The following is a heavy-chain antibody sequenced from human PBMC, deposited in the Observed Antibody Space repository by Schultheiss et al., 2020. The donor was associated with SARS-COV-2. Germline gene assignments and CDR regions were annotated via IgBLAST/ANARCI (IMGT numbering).Heavy chain of an antibody. J-gene: IGHJ4*02. Sequence: GGSLRLSCAASGFTFSSYSMNWVRQAPGKGLEWVSYITNSGSSIYYADSVKGRFTISRDNAKNSLYLQMNSLRAEDTGVYYCARGARRSSWYYFDNWGQGTLVTVSS. D-gene: IGHD6-13*01. CDR2: ITNSGSSI. CDR1: GFTFSSYS. CDR3: ARGARRSSWYYFDN. V-gene: IGHV3-48*04.